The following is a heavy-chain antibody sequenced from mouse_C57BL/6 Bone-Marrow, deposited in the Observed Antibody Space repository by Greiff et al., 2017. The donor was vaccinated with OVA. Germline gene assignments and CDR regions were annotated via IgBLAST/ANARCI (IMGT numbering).Heavy chain of an antibody. CDR3: ARLLRYPY. J-gene: IGHJ3*01. D-gene: IGHD1-1*01. Sequence: QVQLKESGAELARPGASVKMSCKASGYTFTSYTMHWVKQRPGQGLEWIGYINPSSGYTKYNQKFKDKATLTADKSSSTAYMQLSSLTSEDSAVYYCARLLRYPYWGQGTLVTVSA. CDR1: GYTFTSYT. CDR2: INPSSGYT. V-gene: IGHV1-4*01.